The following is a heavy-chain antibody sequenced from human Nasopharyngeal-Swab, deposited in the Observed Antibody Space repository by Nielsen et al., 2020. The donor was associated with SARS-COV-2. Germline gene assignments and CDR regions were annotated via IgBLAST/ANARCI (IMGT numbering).Heavy chain of an antibody. CDR2: INHSGST. CDR1: GGSFSGYY. CDR3: ARGDEGYCSSTSCYMMYWYFDL. Sequence: GSLRLSCAVYGGSFSGYYWSWIRQPPGKGLEWIGEINHSGSTNYNPSLKSRVTISVDTSKNQFSLKLSSVTAADTAVYYCARGDEGYCSSTSCYMMYWYFDLWGRGTLVTVSS. V-gene: IGHV4-34*01. D-gene: IGHD2-2*02. J-gene: IGHJ2*01.